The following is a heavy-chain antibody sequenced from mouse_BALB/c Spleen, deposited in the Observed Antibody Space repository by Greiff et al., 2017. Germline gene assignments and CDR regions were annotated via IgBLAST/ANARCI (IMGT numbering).Heavy chain of an antibody. J-gene: IGHJ4*01. Sequence: EVQLQQSGPGLVKPSQSLSLTCTVTGYSITSDYAWNWIRQFPGNKLEWMGYISYSGSTSYNPSLKSRISITRDTSKNQFFLQLNSVTTEDTATYYCASSFDYYAMDYWGQGTSVTVSS. CDR1: GYSITSDYA. V-gene: IGHV3-2*02. CDR3: ASSFDYYAMDY. CDR2: ISYSGST.